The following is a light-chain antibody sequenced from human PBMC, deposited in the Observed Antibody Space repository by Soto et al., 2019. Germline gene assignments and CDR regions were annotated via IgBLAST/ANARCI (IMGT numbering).Light chain of an antibody. V-gene: IGKV3-20*01. J-gene: IGKJ5*01. Sequence: EIGLRQSPATLSLSPGERATLSCRASQSVSSYLAWYQQKPGQAPRLLIYGASSRATGIPDRFSGSGSETDFTPTISRLEPEDFAVYYCQQYSSSPPITFGQGTRLEI. CDR3: QQYSSSPPIT. CDR2: GAS. CDR1: QSVSSY.